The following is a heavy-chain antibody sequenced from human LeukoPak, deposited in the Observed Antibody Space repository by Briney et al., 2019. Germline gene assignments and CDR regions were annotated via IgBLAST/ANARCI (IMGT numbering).Heavy chain of an antibody. Sequence: GGSLRLSCAAAGLTFSDYSMTWVRQAPGKGLFWVSGISAGGGSTYYADSVKGRFTISRDNSRNTLYLQMNSLRAEDTAVYYCAKDAAGPEYWGQGTLVTVSS. CDR3: AKDAAGPEY. D-gene: IGHD6-13*01. CDR2: ISAGGGST. V-gene: IGHV3-23*01. J-gene: IGHJ4*02. CDR1: GLTFSDYS.